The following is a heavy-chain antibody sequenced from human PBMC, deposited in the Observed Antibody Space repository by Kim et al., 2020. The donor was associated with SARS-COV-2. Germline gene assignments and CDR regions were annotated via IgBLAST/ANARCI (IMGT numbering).Heavy chain of an antibody. CDR3: ARSFITIFGARTHNWFDP. CDR1: GYTFTSYG. J-gene: IGHJ5*02. Sequence: ASVKVSCKASGYTFTSYGISWVRQAPGQGLEWMGWISAYNGNTNYAQKLQGRVTMTTDTSTSTAYMELRSLRSDDTAVYYCARSFITIFGARTHNWFDPWGQGTLVTVSS. CDR2: ISAYNGNT. V-gene: IGHV1-18*01. D-gene: IGHD3-3*01.